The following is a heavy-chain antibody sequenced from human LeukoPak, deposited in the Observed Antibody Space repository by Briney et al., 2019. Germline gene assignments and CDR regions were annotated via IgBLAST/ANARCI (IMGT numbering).Heavy chain of an antibody. Sequence: GGSLRLSCAASGFTFSSYGMNWVRQAPGKGLEWVAYISNSGSIIHYADSVKGRFTISRDNAKNSLYLQMNTLRAEDTAVYYCARSIAAAGYDYWGQGTLVTVSS. CDR3: ARSIAAAGYDY. CDR1: GFTFSSYG. J-gene: IGHJ4*02. D-gene: IGHD6-13*01. CDR2: ISNSGSII. V-gene: IGHV3-48*03.